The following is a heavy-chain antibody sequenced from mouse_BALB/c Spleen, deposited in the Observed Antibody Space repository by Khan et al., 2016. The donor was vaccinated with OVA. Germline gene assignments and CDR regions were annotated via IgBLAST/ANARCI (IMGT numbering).Heavy chain of an antibody. J-gene: IGHJ3*01. CDR2: INPTTGYT. D-gene: IGHD2-4*01. Sequence: QVQLQQSGAELAKPGASVKMSCKASGYTFTGYWMHWVKQRPGQGLEWIGFINPTTGYTEYNQKFKDKATLTADKSSSTAYMQLSSLTSEDSAVYYCARSPTMITQFSYWGQGTLVTVSA. V-gene: IGHV1-7*01. CDR3: ARSPTMITQFSY. CDR1: GYTFTGYW.